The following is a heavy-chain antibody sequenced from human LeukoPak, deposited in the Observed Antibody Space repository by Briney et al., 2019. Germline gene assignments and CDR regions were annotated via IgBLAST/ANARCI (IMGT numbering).Heavy chain of an antibody. Sequence: GASVKVSCKASGYTFTAYYMHWVRQAPGQGLEWMGGIIPIFGTANYAQKFQGRVTITADESTSTAYMELSSLRSEDTAVYYCARDRGSIVVVTALDYWGQGTLVTVSS. J-gene: IGHJ4*02. CDR2: IIPIFGTA. CDR3: ARDRGSIVVVTALDY. V-gene: IGHV1-69*13. D-gene: IGHD2-21*02. CDR1: GYTFTAYY.